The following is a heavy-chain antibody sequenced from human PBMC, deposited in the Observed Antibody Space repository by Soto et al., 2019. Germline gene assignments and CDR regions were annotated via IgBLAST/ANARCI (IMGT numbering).Heavy chain of an antibody. V-gene: IGHV3-30-3*01. CDR3: ARDQDGMDV. J-gene: IGHJ6*02. CDR2: ISYDGSNK. D-gene: IGHD2-15*01. Sequence: GGSLRLSCAAPGFTFSSYAMHWVRQAPGKGLEWVAVISYDGSNKYYADSVKGRFTISRDNSKNTLYLQMNSLRAEDTAVYYCARDQDGMDVWGQGATVTVSS. CDR1: GFTFSSYA.